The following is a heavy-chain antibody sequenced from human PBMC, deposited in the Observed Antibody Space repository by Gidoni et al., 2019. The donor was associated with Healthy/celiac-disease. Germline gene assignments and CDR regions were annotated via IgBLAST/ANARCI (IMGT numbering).Heavy chain of an antibody. Sequence: QVQLQQWGAGLLKPSETLSLTCAVYGGSFSGYYWSWIRQPPGKGLEWIGEINHSGSTNYNPSLKSRVTISVDTSKNQFSLKLSSVTAADTAVYYCARARGPNRYFDLWGRGTLVTVSS. CDR3: ARARGPNRYFDL. J-gene: IGHJ2*01. CDR1: GGSFSGYY. V-gene: IGHV4-34*01. CDR2: INHSGST.